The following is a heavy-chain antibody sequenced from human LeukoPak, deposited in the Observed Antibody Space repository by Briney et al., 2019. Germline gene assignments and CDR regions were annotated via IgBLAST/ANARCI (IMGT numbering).Heavy chain of an antibody. J-gene: IGHJ3*02. CDR2: ISGSGGST. CDR3: AKNRILTGYYTDXXXDI. CDR1: GFTFSSYA. Sequence: GGSLRLSCATSGFTFSSYAMSWVRQAPGKGLEWVSAISGSGGSTYYADSVKGRFTMSRDNFKNTFYLQMNSLRAEDTAVYYCAKNRILTGYYTDXXXDIWGQGTMVTVSS. D-gene: IGHD3-9*01. V-gene: IGHV3-23*01.